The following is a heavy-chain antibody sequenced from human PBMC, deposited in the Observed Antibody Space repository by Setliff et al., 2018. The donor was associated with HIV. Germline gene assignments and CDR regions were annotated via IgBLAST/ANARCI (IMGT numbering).Heavy chain of an antibody. Sequence: GGSLRLSCAASGFTFSSYTMSWVRQAPGKGLEWVANIKPDGSEKYYVDSVKGRFAISRDNAKNSLSLQMNSLRADDTAVYYCARDYYGGFGDYDFGDYFDYWGQGALVTVSS. J-gene: IGHJ4*02. D-gene: IGHD4-17*01. CDR3: ARDYYGGFGDYDFGDYFDY. CDR2: IKPDGSEK. V-gene: IGHV3-7*03. CDR1: GFTFSSYT.